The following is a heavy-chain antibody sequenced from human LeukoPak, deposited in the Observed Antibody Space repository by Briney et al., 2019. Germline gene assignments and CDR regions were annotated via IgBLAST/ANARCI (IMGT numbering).Heavy chain of an antibody. CDR2: INHSGST. J-gene: IGHJ4*02. CDR3: ARPYGSGNY. CDR1: GGSFSGCY. Sequence: SETLSLTCAVYGGSFSGCYWSWIRQPPGKGLEWIGEINHSGSTNYNPSLKSRVTISVDTSKNQFSLKLSSVTAADTAVYYCARPYGSGNYWGQGTLVTVSS. D-gene: IGHD3-10*01. V-gene: IGHV4-34*01.